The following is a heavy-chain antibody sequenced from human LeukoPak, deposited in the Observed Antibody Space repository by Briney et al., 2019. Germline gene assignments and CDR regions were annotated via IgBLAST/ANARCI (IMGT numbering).Heavy chain of an antibody. V-gene: IGHV3-21*01. D-gene: IGHD5-12*01. Sequence: PGGSLRLSCAASGFTFSSYSMNWVRQAPGKGLEWVSSISSSSSYIYYADSVKGRFTISRDNAKNSLYLQTNSLRAEDTAVYYCARALPRGFRHMDVWGKGTTVTVSS. J-gene: IGHJ6*03. CDR2: ISSSSSYI. CDR3: ARALPRGFRHMDV. CDR1: GFTFSSYS.